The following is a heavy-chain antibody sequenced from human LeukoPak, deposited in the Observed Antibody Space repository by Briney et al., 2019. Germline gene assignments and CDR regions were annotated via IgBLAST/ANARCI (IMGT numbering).Heavy chain of an antibody. D-gene: IGHD6-13*01. CDR1: GGTFSSYA. CDR3: AREPSYTSSWYTSCDY. J-gene: IGHJ4*02. Sequence: ASVKVSCKASGGTFSSYAISWVRQAPGQGLEWMGWISTYNGNTNYAQKLQGRVTMTTDTSTSTAYMKLRSLRSDDTAVYYCAREPSYTSSWYTSCDYWGQGTLVTVSS. CDR2: ISTYNGNT. V-gene: IGHV1-18*01.